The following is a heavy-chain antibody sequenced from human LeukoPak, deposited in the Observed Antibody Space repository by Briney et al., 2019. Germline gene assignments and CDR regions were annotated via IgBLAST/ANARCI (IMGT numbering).Heavy chain of an antibody. CDR2: TSDIGRT. J-gene: IGHJ4*02. D-gene: IGHD6-13*01. V-gene: IGHV4-59*08. Sequence: SETLSLTCTVSGGSISNDYWSWIRQPPGKGLEWIGYTSDIGRTNYNASLKSRITISRDTSKNLFSLKVNSVTAADTAVYYCARQVQLVEFDYWGQGTLVTVSS. CDR3: ARQVQLVEFDY. CDR1: GGSISNDY.